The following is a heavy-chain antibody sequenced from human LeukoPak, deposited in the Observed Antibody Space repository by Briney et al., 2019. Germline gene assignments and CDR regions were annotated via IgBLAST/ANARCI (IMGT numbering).Heavy chain of an antibody. Sequence: PADTLSLTCTLSGVSISTDYWTWVRQPPGRRLEWIGYIHYSGSTSFNPSLKSRVTISLDTSKSQFSLKLTSVTSADTAVYYCARDAGATAYWGQGALVTVSS. D-gene: IGHD4/OR15-4a*01. CDR3: ARDAGATAY. V-gene: IGHV4-59*01. J-gene: IGHJ4*02. CDR2: IHYSGST. CDR1: GVSISTDY.